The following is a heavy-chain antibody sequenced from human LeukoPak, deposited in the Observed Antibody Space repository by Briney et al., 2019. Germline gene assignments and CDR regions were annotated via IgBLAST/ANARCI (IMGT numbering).Heavy chain of an antibody. J-gene: IGHJ4*02. CDR2: ISAYNGNT. V-gene: IGHV1-18*01. CDR3: ARDQTPPMSPPDY. Sequence: ASVKVSCKASGYTFRQYSISWVRQAPGKGFEWMGWISAYNGNTNYAQKLQGRVTMTTDTSTSTAYMELRSLRSDDTAVYYCARDQTPPMSPPDYWGQGTLVTVSS. CDR1: GYTFRQYS.